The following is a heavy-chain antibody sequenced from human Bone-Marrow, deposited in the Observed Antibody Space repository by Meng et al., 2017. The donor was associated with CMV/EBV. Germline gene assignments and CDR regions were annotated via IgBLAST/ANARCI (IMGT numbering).Heavy chain of an antibody. CDR1: GYSFTSYG. J-gene: IGHJ6*02. Sequence: ASVKVSYKASGYSFTSYGISWVRQAPGQGLEWMGWISAYNGNTNYAQKLQGRVTMTTDTSTSTAYMELRSLRSDDTAVYYCAREPFGKSGDYYYYYGMDVWGQGTTVTVSS. CDR3: AREPFGKSGDYYYYYGMDV. V-gene: IGHV1-18*01. CDR2: ISAYNGNT. D-gene: IGHD3-10*01.